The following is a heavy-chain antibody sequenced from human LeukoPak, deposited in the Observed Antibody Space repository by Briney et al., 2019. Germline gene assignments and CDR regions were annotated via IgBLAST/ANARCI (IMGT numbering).Heavy chain of an antibody. J-gene: IGHJ4*02. CDR3: AKGKYYYDSSGYYSLFDY. D-gene: IGHD3-22*01. CDR1: GFTFSSYA. Sequence: GGSLRLSCAASGFTFSSYAMSWVRQAPGKGLEWVSAISGSDGSTYYADSVKGRFTISRDNSKNTLYLQMNSLRAEDTAVYYCAKGKYYYDSSGYYSLFDYWGQGTLVTVSS. V-gene: IGHV3-23*01. CDR2: ISGSDGST.